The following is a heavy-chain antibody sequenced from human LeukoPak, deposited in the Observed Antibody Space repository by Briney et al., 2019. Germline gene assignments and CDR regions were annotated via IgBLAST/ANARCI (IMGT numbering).Heavy chain of an antibody. CDR2: INRDGSST. D-gene: IGHD5-18*01. J-gene: IGHJ4*02. CDR3: ARGYSYGDGGYFDY. CDR1: GFTFSSYW. Sequence: GGSLRLSCAVSGFTFSSYWTHWVRQPPGKGLVWVSRINRDGSSTTYADSVKGRFTISRDNAKNTLYLQMNSLRAEDTAVYYCARGYSYGDGGYFDYWGLGTLVTVS. V-gene: IGHV3-74*01.